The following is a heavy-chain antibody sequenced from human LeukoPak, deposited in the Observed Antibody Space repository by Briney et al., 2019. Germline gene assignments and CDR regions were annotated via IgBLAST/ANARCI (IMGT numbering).Heavy chain of an antibody. Sequence: GGSLRLSCAASGFTLSSYAMSWVRQAPGKGLEWVSSISSSSSYIYYADSVKGRFAISRDNAKNTLYLQMNSLRAEDTAVYYCAARFRDGLDIWGQGTMVTVSS. J-gene: IGHJ3*02. CDR3: AARFRDGLDI. CDR2: ISSSSSYI. V-gene: IGHV3-21*01. CDR1: GFTLSSYA.